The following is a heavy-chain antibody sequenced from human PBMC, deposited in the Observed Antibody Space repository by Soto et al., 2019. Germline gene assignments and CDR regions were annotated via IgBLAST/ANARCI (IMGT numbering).Heavy chain of an antibody. CDR2: IIPIFGTA. CDR3: ASIVGCSGGSCYQNY. V-gene: IGHV1-69*13. D-gene: IGHD2-15*01. Sequence: SVKVFCKASGGTFSSYAIIWVRQAPGQGLEWMGGIIPIFGTANYAQKFQGRVTITADESTSTAYMELSSLRSEDTAVYYCASIVGCSGGSCYQNYWGQGTLVTVSS. CDR1: GGTFSSYA. J-gene: IGHJ4*02.